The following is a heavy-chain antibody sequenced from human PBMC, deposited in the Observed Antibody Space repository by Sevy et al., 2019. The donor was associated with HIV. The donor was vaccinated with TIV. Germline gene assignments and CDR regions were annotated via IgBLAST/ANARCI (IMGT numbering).Heavy chain of an antibody. CDR3: ARDGNRAMFYFDQ. CDR2: ISYSGCT. Sequence: SETLSLTCTISGGSVSSGTYHWSWIRQPPGKGLEWIGYISYSGCTKYNPSLMGRVTISGDTSSNQFFLKLSSVTAADTAVYYCARDGNRAMFYFDQWGQGTLVTVS. CDR1: GGSVSSGTYH. V-gene: IGHV4-61*01. D-gene: IGHD5-18*01. J-gene: IGHJ4*02.